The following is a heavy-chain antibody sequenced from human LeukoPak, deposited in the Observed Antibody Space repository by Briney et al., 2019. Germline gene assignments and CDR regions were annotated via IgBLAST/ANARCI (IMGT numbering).Heavy chain of an antibody. CDR3: ARAGYSSGPFDYFDY. V-gene: IGHV1-46*01. D-gene: IGHD6-19*01. Sequence: ASVKVSCKASGYTFTSYYMHWVRQAPGQGLEWMGIINPSGGSTSYAQKFQGRVTMTRDTSTSTVYMELSSLRSEDTAVYYCARAGYSSGPFDYFDYWGQGTLVTVSS. J-gene: IGHJ4*02. CDR2: INPSGGST. CDR1: GYTFTSYY.